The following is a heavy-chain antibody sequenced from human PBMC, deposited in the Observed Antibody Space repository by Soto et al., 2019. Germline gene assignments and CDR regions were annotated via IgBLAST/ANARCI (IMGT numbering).Heavy chain of an antibody. Sequence: SETLSLTCTFSGGYISSSTYYSGWIRQPPRKGLERIGSIYYSGSTYYNPSLKSRVTISVDTSKNQFSLKLSSVTAADTAVYYCARGLGYYDSSGYSDDAFDIWGQGTMVT. V-gene: IGHV4-39*01. CDR3: ARGLGYYDSSGYSDDAFDI. J-gene: IGHJ3*02. CDR1: GGYISSSTYY. CDR2: IYYSGST. D-gene: IGHD3-22*01.